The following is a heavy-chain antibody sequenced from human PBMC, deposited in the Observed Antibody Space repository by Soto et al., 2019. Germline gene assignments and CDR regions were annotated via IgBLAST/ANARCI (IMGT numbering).Heavy chain of an antibody. CDR3: AQRGLSSGYYYDSYYYYYGIDV. J-gene: IGHJ6*02. D-gene: IGHD3-22*01. CDR1: GFTFSSYA. V-gene: IGHV3-23*01. Sequence: PGGSLRLSCAASGFTFSSYAMSWFRQAPGKGLEWVSAISGSGGSTYYADSVKGRFTISRDNSKNTLYLQMNSLRAEDTAVYYCAQRGLSSGYYYDSYYYYYGIDVWGQGTTVTVSS. CDR2: ISGSGGST.